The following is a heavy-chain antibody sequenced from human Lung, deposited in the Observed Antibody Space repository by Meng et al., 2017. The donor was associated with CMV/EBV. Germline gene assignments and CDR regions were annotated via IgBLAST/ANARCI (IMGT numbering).Heavy chain of an antibody. J-gene: IGHJ4*02. V-gene: IGHV3-21*01. D-gene: IGHD2-2*01. CDR3: ARVLGYCSSTSCASDY. CDR2: ISSSSSYI. CDR1: GFTFSTYR. Sequence: GGSLRLSCAASGFTFSTYRMNWVRQAPGKGLEWVSSISSSSSYIYYADSVKGRFTISRDNAKNSLYLQMNSLRAEDTAVYYCARVLGYCSSTSCASDYWGQGTLVTVSS.